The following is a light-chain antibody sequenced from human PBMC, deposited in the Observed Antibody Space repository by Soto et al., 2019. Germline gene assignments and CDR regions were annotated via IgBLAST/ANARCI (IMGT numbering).Light chain of an antibody. J-gene: IGKJ4*01. Sequence: DIQLTQSPSFLSASVGDRVTITCRASQGISSYLAWYQHKPGKAPKLLIYAASTLQGGVPSRFSGSGSGTEFTLTISRLQPEDFATYYCHQLSTYPLTFGGGTKVEIK. CDR2: AAS. V-gene: IGKV1-9*01. CDR1: QGISSY. CDR3: HQLSTYPLT.